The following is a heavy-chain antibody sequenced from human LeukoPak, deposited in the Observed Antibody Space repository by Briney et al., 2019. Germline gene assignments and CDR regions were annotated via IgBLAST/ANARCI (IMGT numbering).Heavy chain of an antibody. CDR2: INPTGGST. D-gene: IGHD3-22*01. CDR3: ARASYSSGSFDY. J-gene: IGHJ4*02. V-gene: IGHV1-46*01. CDR1: GYTFTSYY. Sequence: ASVKVSCKASGYTFTSYYMHWVRQAPGQGLEWVGVINPTGGSTRYAEKFQDRVTLTRDTSTSTVYMELSSLRSEDTAVYYCARASYSSGSFDYWGQGSLVTVSS.